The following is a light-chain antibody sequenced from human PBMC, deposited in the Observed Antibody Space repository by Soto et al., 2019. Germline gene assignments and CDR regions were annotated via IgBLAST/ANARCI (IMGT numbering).Light chain of an antibody. CDR1: QSVSSTF. CDR3: QQRSNWPPT. CDR2: GVS. J-gene: IGKJ3*01. Sequence: EIVLTQSPGTLSLSPGERATLSCRASQSVSSTFLAWYQQKPGQAPRLLIFGVSNRATGIPDRFSGSGSGTDFTLTISRLEPEDFAVYYCQQRSNWPPTFGPGTKVDIK. V-gene: IGKV3D-20*02.